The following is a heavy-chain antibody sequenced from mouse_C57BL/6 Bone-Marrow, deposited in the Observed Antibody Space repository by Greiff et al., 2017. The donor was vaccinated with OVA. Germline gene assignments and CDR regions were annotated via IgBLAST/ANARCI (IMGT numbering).Heavy chain of an antibody. Sequence: PLKQSGAELVRPGASVTLSCKASGYTFTDYEMHWVKQTPVHGLEWIGAIDPETGGTAYNQKFKGKAILTADKSSSTAYMELRSLTSEDSAVYYCTREPPLLLLFADWGQGTLVTVSA. CDR1: GYTFTDYE. CDR3: TREPPLLLLFAD. D-gene: IGHD1-1*01. V-gene: IGHV1-15*01. J-gene: IGHJ3*01. CDR2: IDPETGGT.